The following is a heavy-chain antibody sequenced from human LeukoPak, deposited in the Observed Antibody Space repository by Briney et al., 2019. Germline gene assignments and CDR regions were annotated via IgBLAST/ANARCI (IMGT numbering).Heavy chain of an antibody. Sequence: SETLSLTCTVSGGSITSSGYYWGWVRQPPGKGLEWVGGIYYRGDTFYNPSLKSRVTIYIDTPKNQFSLKLSSVTAADTAVYYCGRDSGSYGNDYWGQGTLVTVSS. D-gene: IGHD1-26*01. V-gene: IGHV4-39*01. CDR1: GGSITSSGYY. J-gene: IGHJ4*02. CDR3: GRDSGSYGNDY. CDR2: IYYRGDT.